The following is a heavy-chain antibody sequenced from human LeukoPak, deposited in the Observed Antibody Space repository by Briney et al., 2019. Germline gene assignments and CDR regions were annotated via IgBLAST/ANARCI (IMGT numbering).Heavy chain of an antibody. D-gene: IGHD3-22*01. CDR2: IKSKTDGWTT. J-gene: IGHJ4*02. Sequence: PGGSLRLSCAASGFTFSNAWMSWVRQAPGKGLEWVGRIKSKTDGWTTDYAAPVKGRFTISRDDSKNTLYLQMNSLKTEDTAVYYCTTGGPYYDTSGYYFWGQGTLVTVSS. V-gene: IGHV3-15*01. CDR1: GFTFSNAW. CDR3: TTGGPYYDTSGYYF.